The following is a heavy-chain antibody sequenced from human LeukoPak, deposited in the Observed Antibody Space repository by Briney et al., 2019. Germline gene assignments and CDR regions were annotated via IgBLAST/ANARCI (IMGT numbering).Heavy chain of an antibody. J-gene: IGHJ5*02. Sequence: ASETLSLTCTVSGGSISSYYWSWIRQPPGKGLEWIGYIYYSGSTYYNPSLKSRVTISVDTSKNQFSLKLSSVTAADTAVYYCARASGGEVSWFDPWGQGTLVTVSS. CDR3: ARASGGEVSWFDP. CDR2: IYYSGST. CDR1: GGSISSYY. V-gene: IGHV4-59*12. D-gene: IGHD2-21*01.